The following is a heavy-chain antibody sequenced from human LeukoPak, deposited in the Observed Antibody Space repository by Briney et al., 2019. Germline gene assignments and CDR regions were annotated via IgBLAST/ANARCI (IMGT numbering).Heavy chain of an antibody. V-gene: IGHV1-8*01. CDR3: ARGDSSSSTRYYYYYYMDV. CDR2: MNPNSGNT. CDR1: GYTFTSYD. Sequence: GASVKVSCKASGYTFTSYDINWVRQATGQGLEWMGWMNPNSGNTGYAQKFQGRVTMTRNTSISTAYMELSSLRSGDTAVYYCARGDSSSSTRYYYYYYMDVWGKGTTVTVSS. J-gene: IGHJ6*03. D-gene: IGHD6-6*01.